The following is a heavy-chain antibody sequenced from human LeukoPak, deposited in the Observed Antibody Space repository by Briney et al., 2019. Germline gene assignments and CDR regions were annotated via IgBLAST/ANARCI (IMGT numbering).Heavy chain of an antibody. CDR1: GFTVSSNY. V-gene: IGHV3-66*01. CDR2: IYSGGST. CDR3: ATNSHDYGVYFDY. D-gene: IGHD4-17*01. Sequence: PGGSLRLSCAASGFTVSSNYMSWVRQAPGKGLEWASVIYSGGSTYYADSVKGRFTISRDNSKNTLYLQMNSLRAEDTAVCYCATNSHDYGVYFDYWGQGTLVTVSS. J-gene: IGHJ4*02.